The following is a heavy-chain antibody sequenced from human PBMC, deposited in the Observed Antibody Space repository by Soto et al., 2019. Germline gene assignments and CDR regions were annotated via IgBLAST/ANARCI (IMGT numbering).Heavy chain of an antibody. CDR2: IPYGATST. J-gene: IGHJ4*02. CDR1: GFTFGSYS. CDR3: ARDHNWGLDY. Sequence: EVQLVESGGGLVQPGGSLRLSCAASGFTFGSYSMNWVRQAPGKGLEWLSYIPYGATSTHFADSVKGRFTISRDNAKNSMYLQMTSLTDEDTAVYYCARDHNWGLDYWGQGVLVTVSS. V-gene: IGHV3-48*02. D-gene: IGHD7-27*01.